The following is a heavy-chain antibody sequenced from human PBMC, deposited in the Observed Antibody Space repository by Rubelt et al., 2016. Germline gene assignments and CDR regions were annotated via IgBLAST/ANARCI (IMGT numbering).Heavy chain of an antibody. CDR1: GFTFSTSA. Sequence: QVQLVESGGGVVQPGRSLRLSCAASGFTFSTSAMHWVRQAPGKGLEWVAVISFDGSDKYYADSVKGRFTISRDNSKNALYLQMNSRGAEDTAMYYCVRDQGIPVTAWGQGTLVTVSS. CDR2: ISFDGSDK. J-gene: IGHJ5*02. CDR3: VRDQGIPVTA. V-gene: IGHV3-30*04. D-gene: IGHD6-19*01.